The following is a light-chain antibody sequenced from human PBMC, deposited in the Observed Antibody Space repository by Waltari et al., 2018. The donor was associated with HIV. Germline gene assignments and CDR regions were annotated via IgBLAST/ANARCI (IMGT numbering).Light chain of an antibody. CDR2: GAR. J-gene: IGLJ2*01. CDR1: SSNIGAGFG. V-gene: IGLV1-40*01. CDR3: QSYDSSLSTAVV. Sequence: QSVLTQPPSVSGAPGQRVTISCTGSSSNIGAGFGVHWYQQLPGTAPKLLIYGARNRPSGVPDRFAGAKSGTSASLAITGLQSEDEADYYCQSYDSSLSTAVVFGGGTKLTVL.